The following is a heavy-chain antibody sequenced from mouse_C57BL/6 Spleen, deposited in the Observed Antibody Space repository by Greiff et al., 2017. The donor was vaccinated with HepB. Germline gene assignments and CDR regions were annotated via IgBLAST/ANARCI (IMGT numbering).Heavy chain of an antibody. Sequence: QVQLQQSGAELVKPGASVKISCRASGYAFSSYWMNWVKQRPGKGLEWIGQIYPGDGDTNYNGKFKGKATLTADKSSSTAYMQLSSLTSEDSAVYFCARSTTGWYFDVWGTGTTVTVSS. J-gene: IGHJ1*03. CDR1: GYAFSSYW. D-gene: IGHD1-1*01. CDR3: ARSTTGWYFDV. V-gene: IGHV1-80*01. CDR2: IYPGDGDT.